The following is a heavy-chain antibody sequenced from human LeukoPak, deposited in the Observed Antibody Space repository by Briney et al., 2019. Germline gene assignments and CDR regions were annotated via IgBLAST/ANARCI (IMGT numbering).Heavy chain of an antibody. CDR3: AREKTARGKQLASFDY. J-gene: IGHJ4*02. V-gene: IGHV4-39*07. D-gene: IGHD6-6*01. CDR2: IYSSGGT. Sequence: SETLFLTCTVSGGSISSSNYYWGWIRQPPGKGLEWIGNIYSSGGTYYNPSLKSRVTISLDTSKNQFSLNLTSVTAADTAVYYCAREKTARGKQLASFDYWGQGTLVTVSS. CDR1: GGSISSSNYY.